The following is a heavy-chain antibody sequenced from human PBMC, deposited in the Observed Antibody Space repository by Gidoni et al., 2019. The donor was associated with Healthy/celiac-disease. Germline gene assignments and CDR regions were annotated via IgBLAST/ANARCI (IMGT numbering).Heavy chain of an antibody. CDR1: GGSISSGGYY. CDR2: IYYSGST. Sequence: QVQLQESGPGLVKPSQTLSLTCTVSGGSISSGGYYWSWIRQHPGKGLEWIGYIYYSGSTYYNPSLKSRVTISVDTSKNQFSLKLSSVTAADTAVYYCARVRTYYYDTKDWYFDLWGRGTLVTVSS. J-gene: IGHJ2*01. V-gene: IGHV4-31*03. CDR3: ARVRTYYYDTKDWYFDL. D-gene: IGHD3-22*01.